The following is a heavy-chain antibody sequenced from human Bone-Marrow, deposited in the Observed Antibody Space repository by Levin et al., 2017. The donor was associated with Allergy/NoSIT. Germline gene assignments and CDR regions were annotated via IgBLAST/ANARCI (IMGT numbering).Heavy chain of an antibody. Sequence: SCAASGFIFSDHYMVWVRQAPGKGLEWIALSRNKDNGYTAEYAASVKGRFTISRDDSQISVYLQMNSLKTEDTAIYYCARGRHYFDSWGQGTLVTVSS. CDR2: SRNKDNGYTA. D-gene: IGHD6-25*01. J-gene: IGHJ4*02. CDR3: ARGRHYFDS. CDR1: GFIFSDHY. V-gene: IGHV3-72*01.